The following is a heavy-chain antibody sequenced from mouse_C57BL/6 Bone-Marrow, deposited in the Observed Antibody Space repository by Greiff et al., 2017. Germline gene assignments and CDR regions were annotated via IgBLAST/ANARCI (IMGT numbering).Heavy chain of an antibody. CDR1: GFTFSSYA. J-gene: IGHJ1*03. D-gene: IGHD2-3*01. CDR2: ISSGGDYI. V-gene: IGHV5-9-1*02. Sequence: EVKVVESGEGLVKPGGSLKLSCAASGFTFSSYAMSWVRQTPEKRLEWVAYISSGGDYIYYADTVKGRFTISRDNARNTLYLQMSSLKSEDTAMYYCTRDGYYGLDWYFDVWGTGTTVTVSS. CDR3: TRDGYYGLDWYFDV.